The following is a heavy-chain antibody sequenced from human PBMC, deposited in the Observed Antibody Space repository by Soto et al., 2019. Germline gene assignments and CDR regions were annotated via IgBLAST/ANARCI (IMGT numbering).Heavy chain of an antibody. V-gene: IGHV4-31*03. CDR1: SGSISRGGYY. D-gene: IGHD2-15*01. Sequence: SETLSLTCPVSSGSISRGGYYWSWIRQHPGKGLEWIGYIYYSGSTYYNPSLKSRVTISVDTSKNQFSLKLSSVTAADTAVYYCARARRYCSGGSCSFYYVDYWGQGTLVTVSS. J-gene: IGHJ4*02. CDR2: IYYSGST. CDR3: ARARRYCSGGSCSFYYVDY.